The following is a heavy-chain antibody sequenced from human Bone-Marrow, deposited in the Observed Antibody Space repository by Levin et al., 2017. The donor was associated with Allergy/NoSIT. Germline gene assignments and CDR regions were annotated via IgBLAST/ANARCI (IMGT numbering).Heavy chain of an antibody. CDR3: ATDISGGSPEDYFDH. V-gene: IGHV3-30*12. CDR1: GFDFSRYG. Sequence: GGSLRLSCSATGFDFSRYGMHWVRQAPGKGLEWLTLITSDGDKTYYADSVKGRFTISRDNSKNTLYLQMNSLRADDTALYYCATDISGGSPEDYFDHWGQGTLVTVSS. D-gene: IGHD1-26*01. J-gene: IGHJ4*02. CDR2: ITSDGDKT.